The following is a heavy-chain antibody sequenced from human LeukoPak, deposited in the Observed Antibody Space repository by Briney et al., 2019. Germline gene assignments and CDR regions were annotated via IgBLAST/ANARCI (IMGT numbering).Heavy chain of an antibody. V-gene: IGHV1-69*13. CDR1: GGTFSSYA. Sequence: GASVKVSCKASGGTFSSYAISWVRQAPGQGLEWMGGIIPIFGTANYAQKFQGRVTITADESTSTAYMELSGLRSEDTAVYYCASDWKSPPMDVWGQGTTVTVSS. CDR3: ASDWKSPPMDV. D-gene: IGHD1-1*01. J-gene: IGHJ6*02. CDR2: IIPIFGTA.